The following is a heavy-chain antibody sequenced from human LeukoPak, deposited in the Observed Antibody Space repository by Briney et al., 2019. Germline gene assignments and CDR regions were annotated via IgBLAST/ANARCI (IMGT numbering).Heavy chain of an antibody. CDR1: GGTFSSYA. CDR3: ARVEAYCGGDCYPGDY. J-gene: IGHJ4*02. CDR2: IIPILGIA. Sequence: ASVKVSCKASGGTFSSYAISWVRQAPGQGLEWMGRIIPILGIANYAQKFQGRVTITADKSTSTAYMELSSLRSEDTAVYYCARVEAYCGGDCYPGDYWGQGTLVTVSS. D-gene: IGHD2-21*02. V-gene: IGHV1-69*04.